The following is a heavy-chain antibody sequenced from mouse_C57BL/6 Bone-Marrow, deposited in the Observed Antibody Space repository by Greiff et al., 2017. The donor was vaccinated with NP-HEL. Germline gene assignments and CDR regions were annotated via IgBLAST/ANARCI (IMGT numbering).Heavy chain of an antibody. CDR1: GFTFTDYY. CDR3: ARLLGPYGFAY. Sequence: EVKLMESGGGLVQPGGSLSLSCAASGFTFTDYYMSWVRQPPGKALEWLGFIRNKANGYTTEYSASVKGRFTISRDNSQSILYLQMNALRAEDSATYYCARLLGPYGFAYWGQGTLVTVSA. J-gene: IGHJ3*01. V-gene: IGHV7-3*01. D-gene: IGHD1-1*02. CDR2: IRNKANGYTT.